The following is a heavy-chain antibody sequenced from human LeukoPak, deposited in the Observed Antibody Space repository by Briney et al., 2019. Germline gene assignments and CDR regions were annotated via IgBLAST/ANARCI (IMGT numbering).Heavy chain of an antibody. D-gene: IGHD5-24*01. V-gene: IGHV4-61*02. CDR1: GGSLSSGSYY. CDR3: ARGDGYKDFDY. J-gene: IGHJ4*02. Sequence: SETLSLTCTFSGGSLSSGSYYGRWIRQPAGRGLEWIGRIYTSGSTNYNPSLKSRVTISVDTSKNQFSLKLSSVTAADTAVYYCARGDGYKDFDYWGQGTLVTVSS. CDR2: IYTSGST.